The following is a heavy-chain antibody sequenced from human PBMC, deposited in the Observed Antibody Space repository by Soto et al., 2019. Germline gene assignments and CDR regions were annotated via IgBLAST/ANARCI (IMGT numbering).Heavy chain of an antibody. Sequence: QVQLQQWGAGLLKPSETLSLTCAVSGGSFSGYYWSWIRQPPGKGLEWIGEIYHSGRTNYSPSLKSRVTMSVDTSKNQFSLKLSSVTAADTAVYYCASSAALYYYGSGSRGFDPGGQGTRVTVSS. CDR3: ASSAALYYYGSGSRGFDP. V-gene: IGHV4-34*01. J-gene: IGHJ5*02. D-gene: IGHD3-10*01. CDR1: GGSFSGYY. CDR2: IYHSGRT.